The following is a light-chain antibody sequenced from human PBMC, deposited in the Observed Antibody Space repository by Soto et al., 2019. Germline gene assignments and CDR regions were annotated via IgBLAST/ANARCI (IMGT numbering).Light chain of an antibody. CDR3: MQALQTPWT. CDR2: LGS. V-gene: IGKV2-28*01. Sequence: DMVMTQSPLSLPVTPGEPASISCRSSQSLLHSNGYNYLDWYLQKPGQSPQLLIYLGSNRASGVPDRFSGSRSGTDFTLKISRVEAEHVGVYYCMQALQTPWTFGQGTKVEIK. CDR1: QSLLHSNGYNY. J-gene: IGKJ1*01.